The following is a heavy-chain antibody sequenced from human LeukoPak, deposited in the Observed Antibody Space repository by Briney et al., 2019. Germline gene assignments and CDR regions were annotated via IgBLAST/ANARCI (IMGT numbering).Heavy chain of an antibody. D-gene: IGHD6-13*01. V-gene: IGHV3-21*01. J-gene: IGHJ4*02. Sequence: GGSLRLSCAASGFTFSSYSMNWVRQAPGKGLEWVSSISSSSSYIYYAGSGKGRFTISRDNAKNSLYLQMSSLRDEDTAMYYCARVGVGSSSREDLFDYWGQGTLVTVSS. CDR3: ARVGVGSSSREDLFDY. CDR1: GFTFSSYS. CDR2: ISSSSSYI.